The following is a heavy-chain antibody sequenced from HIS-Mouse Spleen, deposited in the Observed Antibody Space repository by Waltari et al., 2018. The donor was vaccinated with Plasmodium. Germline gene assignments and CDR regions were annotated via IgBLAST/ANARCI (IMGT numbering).Heavy chain of an antibody. V-gene: IGHV3-30-3*01. CDR1: GFTFSSYA. CDR3: ARAPGSRAVAGTGDY. Sequence: QVQLVESGGGVVQPGRSLRLSCAASGFTFSSYAMHWVRQAPGKGLEWVAVISYDGINKYYADSVKGRFTISRDNSKNTLYRQMNSLRAEDTAVYYCARAPGSRAVAGTGDYWGQGTLVTVSS. J-gene: IGHJ4*02. CDR2: ISYDGINK. D-gene: IGHD6-19*01.